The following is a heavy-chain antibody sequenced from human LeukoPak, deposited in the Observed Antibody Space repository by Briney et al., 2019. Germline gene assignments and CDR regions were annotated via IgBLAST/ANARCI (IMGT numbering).Heavy chain of an antibody. CDR1: GFTFRDQW. V-gene: IGHV3-74*01. CDR3: ARGPSHTSRFADF. Sequence: PGGSLRLSCAASGFTFRDQWMHWIRQVPGKELVWISHINGIESYTNYADSVKGRFSISRDNAKNTLYLQMSSLRAEDTAVYYCARGPSHTSRFADFWGQGTLVTVSS. D-gene: IGHD3-16*01. CDR2: INGIESYT. J-gene: IGHJ4*02.